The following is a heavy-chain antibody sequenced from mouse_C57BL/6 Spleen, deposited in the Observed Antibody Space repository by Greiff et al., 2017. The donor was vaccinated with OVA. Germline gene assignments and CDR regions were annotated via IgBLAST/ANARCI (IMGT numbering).Heavy chain of an antibody. V-gene: IGHV1-7*01. Sequence: QVQLQQSGAELAKPGASVKLSCKASGYTFTSYWMHWVKQRPGQGLEWIGYINPSSGYTKYNQKVKDKATLTADKSSSTAYMQLSSLTYEDSAVYYCARTTTLVSGYFDVWGTGTTVTVSS. CDR3: ARTTTLVSGYFDV. CDR2: INPSSGYT. CDR1: GYTFTSYW. J-gene: IGHJ1*03. D-gene: IGHD1-1*01.